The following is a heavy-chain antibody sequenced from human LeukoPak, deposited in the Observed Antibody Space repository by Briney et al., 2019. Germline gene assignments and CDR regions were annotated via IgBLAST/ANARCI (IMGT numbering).Heavy chain of an antibody. CDR2: INRDGSTT. J-gene: IGHJ4*02. V-gene: IGHV3-74*01. D-gene: IGHD3-10*01. CDR1: GFTFSIYW. CDR3: ARDKKSGESSEIDY. Sequence: PGGSLRLSCAASGFTFSIYWVHWVRQAPGKGLVWVSRINRDGSTTNYADSVKGRFTVSRDNAKNTLNLQMNSLRAEDTAVYYCARDKKSGESSEIDYWGQGTLVTVSS.